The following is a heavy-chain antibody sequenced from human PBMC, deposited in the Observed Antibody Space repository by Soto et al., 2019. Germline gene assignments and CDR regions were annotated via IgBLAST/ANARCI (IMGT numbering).Heavy chain of an antibody. CDR3: ARSSAYYGMDA. CDR2: IYYSGST. CDR1: GGSISSYY. V-gene: IGHV4-59*01. J-gene: IGHJ6*02. Sequence: SETLSLTCTVSGGSISSYYWSWILQPPGKRLEWIGYIYYSGSTNYNPSLKSRVTISVDTTKNQFSLKLSSVTAADTGVYYCARSSAYYGMDAWGQGTTVTVSS.